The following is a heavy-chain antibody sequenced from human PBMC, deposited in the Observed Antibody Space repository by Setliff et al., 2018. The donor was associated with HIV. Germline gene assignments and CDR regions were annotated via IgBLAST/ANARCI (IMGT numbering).Heavy chain of an antibody. CDR3: ARGTLNYLDY. CDR2: VYYRGST. V-gene: IGHV4-61*08. Sequence: PSETLSLTCSVTGDSVNNGGFFWNWIRQTPGKGLEWIGNVYYRGSTKDNPSLKSRVTLSVDTSKTQFDLKVNSVTAADTAVYYCARGTLNYLDYWGQGALVTVSS. D-gene: IGHD2-8*01. J-gene: IGHJ4*02. CDR1: GDSVNNGGFF.